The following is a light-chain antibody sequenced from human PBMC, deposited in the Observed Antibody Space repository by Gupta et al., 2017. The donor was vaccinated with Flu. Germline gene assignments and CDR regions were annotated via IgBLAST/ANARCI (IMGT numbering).Light chain of an antibody. Sequence: QSALTQPASVSGSPGQSITISCTGTSSDVGGYNYVSWYQQHPGNAPKLIISEVSNRPSGVSNRFSGSKSGNTASLTISGLQAEDEADYYCSSYTSSNTLVFGGGTKLTVL. J-gene: IGLJ2*01. CDR3: SSYTSSNTLV. V-gene: IGLV2-14*01. CDR1: SSDVGGYNY. CDR2: EVS.